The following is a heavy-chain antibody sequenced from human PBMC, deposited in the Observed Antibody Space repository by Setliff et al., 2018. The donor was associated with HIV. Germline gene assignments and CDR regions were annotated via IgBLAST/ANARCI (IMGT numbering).Heavy chain of an antibody. CDR3: ARPVEMANREFDY. CDR2: VYYSGST. Sequence: SETLSLTCSVSGGSIEFSSYYWGWIRQPPGKGLEWIGSVYYSGSTYYNPSLKSRLTISVDTSTNKFSLKLSSVTAADTAVYYCARPVEMANREFDYWGQGTLVTVSS. D-gene: IGHD1-26*01. V-gene: IGHV4-39*01. CDR1: GGSIEFSSYY. J-gene: IGHJ4*02.